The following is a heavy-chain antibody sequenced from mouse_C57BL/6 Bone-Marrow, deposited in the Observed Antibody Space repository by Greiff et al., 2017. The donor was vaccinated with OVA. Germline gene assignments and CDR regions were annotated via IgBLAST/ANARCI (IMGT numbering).Heavy chain of an antibody. CDR2: IWWDDDK. CDR1: GFSLSTFGMG. Sequence: QVQLKESGPGILQPSQTLSLTCSFSGFSLSTFGMGVGWIRQPSGKGLEWLAHIWWDDDKYYNPALKSRLTISKDTSKNQVFLKIANVDTADTATYYCARIPGLYYYGSSYNWYFDVWGTGTTVTVSS. J-gene: IGHJ1*03. D-gene: IGHD1-1*01. V-gene: IGHV8-8*01. CDR3: ARIPGLYYYGSSYNWYFDV.